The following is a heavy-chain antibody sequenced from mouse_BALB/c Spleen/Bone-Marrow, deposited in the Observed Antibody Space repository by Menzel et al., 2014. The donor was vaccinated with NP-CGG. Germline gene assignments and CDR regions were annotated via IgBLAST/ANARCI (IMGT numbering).Heavy chain of an antibody. D-gene: IGHD2-14*01. CDR2: IRNKANGYTT. CDR1: GFTFTDYY. J-gene: IGHJ1*01. V-gene: IGHV7-3*02. Sequence: EVKLMESGGGLVQPGGSLRLSCATSGFTFTDYYMSWVRQPPGKALEWLGFIRNKANGYTTEYSASVKGRFTISRDNSQSILYLQMNTLRAEDSATCYCARDDYRYDGWYFDVWGAGTTVTVSS. CDR3: ARDDYRYDGWYFDV.